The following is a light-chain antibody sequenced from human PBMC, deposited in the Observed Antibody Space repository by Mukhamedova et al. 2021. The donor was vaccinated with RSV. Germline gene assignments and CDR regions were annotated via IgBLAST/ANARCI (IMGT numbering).Light chain of an antibody. J-gene: IGKJ3*01. V-gene: IGKV1-13*02. CDR3: EQFYSYPFT. Sequence: WYQRRVHGKPPKLLIYDASSLKSGVPSRFSGSGSGTDFTLTISSLQPEDFATYYYEQFYSYPFTFGPGTKVDIK. CDR2: DAS.